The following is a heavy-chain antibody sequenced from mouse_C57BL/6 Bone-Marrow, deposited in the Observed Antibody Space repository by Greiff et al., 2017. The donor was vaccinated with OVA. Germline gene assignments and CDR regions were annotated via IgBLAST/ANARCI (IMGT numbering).Heavy chain of an antibody. CDR1: GYTFTDYY. Sequence: VQLKQSGPELVKPGASVKISCKASGYTFTDYYMNWVKQSHGKSLEWIGDINPNNGGTSYNQKFKGKATLTVDKSSSTAYMELRSLTSEDSAVYYGARANDGYHWYFDVWGTGTTVTVSS. CDR3: ARANDGYHWYFDV. D-gene: IGHD2-3*01. V-gene: IGHV1-26*01. J-gene: IGHJ1*03. CDR2: INPNNGGT.